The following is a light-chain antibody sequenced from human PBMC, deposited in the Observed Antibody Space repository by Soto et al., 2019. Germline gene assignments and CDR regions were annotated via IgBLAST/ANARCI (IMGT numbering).Light chain of an antibody. J-gene: IGKJ2*01. CDR1: QSISSY. CDR3: QQSYSTPQA. CDR2: AAS. Sequence: DIQMTQSPSSLSASVGDRVTITCRASQSISSYLNWYQQKPGKAPKLLIYAASSLQSWVPSRFSGSGSGTDVTLTISSLQPEDFATYYCQQSYSTPQAFGQGTKLEIK. V-gene: IGKV1-39*01.